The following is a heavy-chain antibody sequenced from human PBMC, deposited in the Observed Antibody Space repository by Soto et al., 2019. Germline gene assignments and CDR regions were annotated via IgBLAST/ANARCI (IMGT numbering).Heavy chain of an antibody. Sequence: EAQQVEFGGGLVQPGRSLRLSCAASGFTFDNYAMHWVRQAPGKGLEWVSGISSNSGSVGYADSVKGRFTISRDNAKNYLYLEMNSLRNEDTALYYCARGVSTSWLRDGFDIWGQGTMVTASS. CDR2: ISSNSGSV. D-gene: IGHD2-2*01. V-gene: IGHV3-9*01. J-gene: IGHJ3*02. CDR1: GFTFDNYA. CDR3: ARGVSTSWLRDGFDI.